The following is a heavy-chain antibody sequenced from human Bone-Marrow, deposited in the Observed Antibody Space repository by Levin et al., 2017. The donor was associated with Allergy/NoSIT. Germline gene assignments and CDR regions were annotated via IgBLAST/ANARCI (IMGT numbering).Heavy chain of an antibody. CDR1: GYTFTSYG. D-gene: IGHD3-10*01. CDR3: ARDFAVRGVIIPDHDAFDI. Sequence: ASVKVSCEASGYTFTSYGISWVRQAPGQGLEWMGWISAYNGNTNYAQKLQGRVTMTTDTSTSTAYMELRSLRSDDTAVYYCARDFAVRGVIIPDHDAFDIWGQGTMVTVSS. CDR2: ISAYNGNT. V-gene: IGHV1-18*01. J-gene: IGHJ3*02.